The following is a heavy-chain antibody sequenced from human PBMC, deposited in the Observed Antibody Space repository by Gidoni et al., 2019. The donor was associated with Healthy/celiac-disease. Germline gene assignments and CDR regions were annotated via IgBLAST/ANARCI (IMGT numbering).Heavy chain of an antibody. D-gene: IGHD3-16*02. J-gene: IGHJ3*02. V-gene: IGHV3-74*01. CDR3: ARDSLRYRDLSTVSDAFDI. Sequence: EVQLVESGGGLVQPGGSLRLSCAASGFTFSRYWRHWVRQAPGKGLVWVSRINKALESTGYTYSINGKFTSSSVNAKITLYQQINNLQAVLTVVYYCARDSLRYRDLSTVSDAFDIWGQGTMVTVSS. CDR1: GFTFSRYW. CDR2: INKALEST.